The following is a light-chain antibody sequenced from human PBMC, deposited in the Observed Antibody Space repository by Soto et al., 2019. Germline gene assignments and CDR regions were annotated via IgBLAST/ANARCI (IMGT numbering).Light chain of an antibody. CDR1: PCISSY. Sequence: IQMPQSPSSLSASGGDRDTITCRASPCISSYLNWYQQIPGKAPKLLIYAASSLQSGFPSRFTGRGSGTDFTLTNSGLQTEAWATSWCQQNNCSPPTFGQDTKMYSK. J-gene: IGKJ2*01. CDR2: AAS. CDR3: QQNNCSPPT. V-gene: IGKV1-39*01.